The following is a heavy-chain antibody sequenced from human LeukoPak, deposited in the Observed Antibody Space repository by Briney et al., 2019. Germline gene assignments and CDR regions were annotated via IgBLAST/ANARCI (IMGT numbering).Heavy chain of an antibody. CDR2: ISAYNGNT. CDR1: GYTFTSYG. J-gene: IGHJ6*03. CDR3: AREKPGIAVAGTTNYYYYYYMDV. Sequence: ASVKVSCKASGYTFTSYGISWVRQAPGQGLEWMGWISAYNGNTNYAQKLQGRVTMTTDTSTSTAYMELRSLRSDDTAVYYCAREKPGIAVAGTTNYYYYYYMDVWGQGTLVTVSS. D-gene: IGHD6-19*01. V-gene: IGHV1-18*01.